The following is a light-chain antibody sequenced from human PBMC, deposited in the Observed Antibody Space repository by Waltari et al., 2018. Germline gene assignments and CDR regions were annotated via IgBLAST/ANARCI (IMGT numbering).Light chain of an antibody. CDR1: ESVDDL. J-gene: IGKJ2*01. V-gene: IGKV3-20*01. Sequence: EVLLTHSPGTLSLSPGDRATLSCRASESVDDLLAWYQQKPGQAPRLLIHDASTRATGIPDRFRGSGSGTDFTLTISRLEAGDFALYYCQQYRMTPVTFGQGTKVEIK. CDR2: DAS. CDR3: QQYRMTPVT.